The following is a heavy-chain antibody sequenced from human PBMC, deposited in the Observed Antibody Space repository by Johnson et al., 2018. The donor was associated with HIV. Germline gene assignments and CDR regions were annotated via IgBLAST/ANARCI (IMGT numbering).Heavy chain of an antibody. D-gene: IGHD3-22*01. CDR2: ISSNGGST. J-gene: IGHJ3*02. CDR3: AKGMHNYYYDSGDAFDI. V-gene: IGHV3-64*01. Sequence: VQLVESGGGLVKPGGSLRLSCAASGFTFSDYYMSWIRQAPGKGLEYVSAISSNGGSTYYANSVKGRLAISRDNSKNTLYLQMNSLRAEDTAVYYCAKGMHNYYYDSGDAFDIWGQGTMVTVSS. CDR1: GFTFSDYY.